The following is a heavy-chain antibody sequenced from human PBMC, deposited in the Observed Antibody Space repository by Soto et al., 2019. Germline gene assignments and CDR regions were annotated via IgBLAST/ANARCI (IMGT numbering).Heavy chain of an antibody. V-gene: IGHV4-31*03. CDR3: ARGGIAAAAPPDY. CDR1: GGSISSGGYY. D-gene: IGHD6-13*01. CDR2: IYYSGST. J-gene: IGHJ4*02. Sequence: QVQLQESGPGLVKPSQTLSLTCTVSGGSISSGGYYWSWIRQHPGKGLEWIGYIYYSGSTYYNPSLKSRVTISVDTSKNQFSLKLSSMTAADTAVYYCARGGIAAAAPPDYWGQGTLVTVSS.